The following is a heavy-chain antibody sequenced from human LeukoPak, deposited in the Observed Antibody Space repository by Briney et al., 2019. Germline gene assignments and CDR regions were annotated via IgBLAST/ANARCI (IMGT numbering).Heavy chain of an antibody. CDR3: GLYSSSQTAMDV. CDR2: INRDGSEK. V-gene: IGHV3-7*01. Sequence: PGGSLRLSCAASGLSLSRYWMSWVRQAPGKGLEWVANINRDGSEKYYVDSVKGRFTTSRDNAKNSLYMQMNSLRAEDTAVYYCGLYSSSQTAMDVWGQGTAVTVSS. CDR1: GLSLSRYW. J-gene: IGHJ6*02. D-gene: IGHD2-2*01.